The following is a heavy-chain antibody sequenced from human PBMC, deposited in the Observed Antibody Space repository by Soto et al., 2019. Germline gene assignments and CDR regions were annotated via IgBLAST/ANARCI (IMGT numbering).Heavy chain of an antibody. CDR3: APSRGAEAWFDY. V-gene: IGHV1-69*10. CDR2: IIPILGIA. CDR1: GGTFSSYA. D-gene: IGHD3-16*01. Sequence: GASVKVSCKASGGTFSSYAISWVRQAPGQGLEWMGGIIPILGIANYAQKFQGRVTITADKSTSTAYMELSSLRSEDTAVYYCAPSRGAEAWFDYWGQGTLVTVSS. J-gene: IGHJ4*02.